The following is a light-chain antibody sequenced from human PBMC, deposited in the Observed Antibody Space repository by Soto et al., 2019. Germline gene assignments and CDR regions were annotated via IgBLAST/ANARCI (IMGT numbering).Light chain of an antibody. CDR3: MQATQFPRT. CDR2: GAS. V-gene: IGKV3-15*01. Sequence: ETVITQSPATLSVSPGERASLSCRASQSVSSNLAWYQQKPGRAPRILIFGASSRDAGVPDRFSGSGAGTEFTLQISRVEAEDVALYYCMQATQFPRTFGQGTKVDIK. CDR1: QSVSSN. J-gene: IGKJ1*01.